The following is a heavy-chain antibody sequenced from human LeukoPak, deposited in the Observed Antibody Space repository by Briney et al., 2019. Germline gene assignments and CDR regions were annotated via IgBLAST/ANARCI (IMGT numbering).Heavy chain of an antibody. J-gene: IGHJ5*02. D-gene: IGHD3-9*01. Sequence: ASVKVSCKVSGYTLTELSMHWVRQAPGKGLEWMGGFDPEDGETIYAQKFQGRVTMTRDTSITTVYMDLTRLTSDDTAVYYCARNFDMKGFDPWGQGTLVTVSS. CDR1: GYTLTELS. CDR3: ARNFDMKGFDP. CDR2: FDPEDGET. V-gene: IGHV1-24*01.